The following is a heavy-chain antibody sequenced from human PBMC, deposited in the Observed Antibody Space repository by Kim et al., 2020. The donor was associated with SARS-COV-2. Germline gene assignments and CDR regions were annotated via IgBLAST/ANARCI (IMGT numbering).Heavy chain of an antibody. CDR3: ARDLAPREGTPLTPDY. J-gene: IGHJ4*02. V-gene: IGHV1-18*01. D-gene: IGHD1-1*01. CDR1: GYTFTSYG. CDR2: ISAYNGNT. Sequence: ASVKVSCKASGYTFTSYGISWVRQAPGQGLEWMGWISAYNGNTNYAQKLQGRVTMTTDTSTSTAYMELRSLRSDDTAVYYCARDLAPREGTPLTPDYWGQGTLVTVSS.